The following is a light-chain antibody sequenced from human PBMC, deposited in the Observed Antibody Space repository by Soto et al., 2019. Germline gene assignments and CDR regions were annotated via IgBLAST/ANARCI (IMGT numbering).Light chain of an antibody. V-gene: IGLV2-11*01. Sequence: QSALTQPRSVSGSPGQSVAISCTRTGSDVGGYNYVSWYRQHPGKAPKLLLYDVSERPSGVPDRFSGSKSGNTASLTISGLQAEDEADYYCCSYAGRYLVVVFGGGTKLTVL. CDR3: CSYAGRYLVVV. CDR1: GSDVGGYNY. J-gene: IGLJ2*01. CDR2: DVS.